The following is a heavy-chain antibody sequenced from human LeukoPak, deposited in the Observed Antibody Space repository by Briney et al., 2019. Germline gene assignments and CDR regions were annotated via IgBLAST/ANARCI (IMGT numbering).Heavy chain of an antibody. V-gene: IGHV3-23*01. CDR3: VRDRNYFEALQRSY. CDR1: GFTFSSYV. CDR2: ITASGGST. Sequence: PGGSLRLSCAASGFTFSSYVLSWVRQAPGKGLEWVSAITASGGSTYYADSVKGRFTISRDNSKITLFLQMNSLGAEDTAVYFCVRDRNYFEALQRSYWGQGTLVTVSS. D-gene: IGHD1-7*01. J-gene: IGHJ4*02.